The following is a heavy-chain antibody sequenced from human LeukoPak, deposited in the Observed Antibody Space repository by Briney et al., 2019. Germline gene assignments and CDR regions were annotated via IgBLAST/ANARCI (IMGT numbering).Heavy chain of an antibody. Sequence: ASVKVSCKASGGTFSSYAISWVRQAPGQGLEWMGGIIPIFGTANYAQKFQGRVTITADESTSTAYMELSSLRSEDTAVYYCARDSRAVVAATPVDFDYWGQGTLVTVSS. D-gene: IGHD2-15*01. CDR1: GGTFSSYA. V-gene: IGHV1-69*13. J-gene: IGHJ4*02. CDR2: IIPIFGTA. CDR3: ARDSRAVVAATPVDFDY.